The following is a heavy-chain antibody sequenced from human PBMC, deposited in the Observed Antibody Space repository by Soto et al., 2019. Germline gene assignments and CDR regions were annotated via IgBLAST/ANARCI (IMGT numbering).Heavy chain of an antibody. CDR1: GFTFSSYG. V-gene: IGHV3-33*01. Sequence: GGSLRLSCAASGFTFSSYGMHWVRQAPGKGLEWVAVIWYDGSNKYYADSVKGRFTISRDNSKNTLYLQMNSLRAEDTAVYYCARCKVGLDYYYYGMDVWGQGTTVTVSS. J-gene: IGHJ6*02. CDR3: ARCKVGLDYYYYGMDV. D-gene: IGHD3-16*01. CDR2: IWYDGSNK.